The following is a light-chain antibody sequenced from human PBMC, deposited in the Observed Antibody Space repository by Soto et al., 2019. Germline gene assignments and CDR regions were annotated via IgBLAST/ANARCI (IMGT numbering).Light chain of an antibody. Sequence: EIVLTQSPATLSLSPGERATLSCRASRHVINYLAWYQQKPGQAPRLLIYDTSNRATGIPARFSGSGSGTDFTLIISSLEPEDFAVYYCQQRANWPLTFGRGTKVEIK. V-gene: IGKV3-11*01. CDR2: DTS. J-gene: IGKJ4*01. CDR1: RHVINY. CDR3: QQRANWPLT.